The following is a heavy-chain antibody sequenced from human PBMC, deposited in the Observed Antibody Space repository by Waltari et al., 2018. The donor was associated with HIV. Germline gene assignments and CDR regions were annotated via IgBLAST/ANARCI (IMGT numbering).Heavy chain of an antibody. CDR3: VRGSSTPGIDY. J-gene: IGHJ4*02. Sequence: EVHLVESGGGLVQPGGSLRLSCAASAFNFGSDWLHWVGRAPGKWLVWVSRTTEAGSYADYADSVRGRFTISRDNARNTLFLHMNSLTADDTAVYYCVRGSSTPGIDYWGQGTLVTVSS. CDR1: AFNFGSDW. D-gene: IGHD2-2*01. V-gene: IGHV3-74*01. CDR2: TTEAGSYA.